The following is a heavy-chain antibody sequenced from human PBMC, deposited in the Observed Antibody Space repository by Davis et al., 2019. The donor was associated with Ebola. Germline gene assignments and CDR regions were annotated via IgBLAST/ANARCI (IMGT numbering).Heavy chain of an antibody. D-gene: IGHD2-21*01. J-gene: IGHJ3*02. CDR1: GGSISSYY. Sequence: GSLRLSCTVSGGSISSYYWSWIRQPPGKGLEWIGYIYYSGSTNYNPSLKSRVTISVDTSKNQFSLKLSSVTAADTAMYYCARGMVVIANDAFDIWGQGTMVTVSS. CDR2: IYYSGST. V-gene: IGHV4-59*01. CDR3: ARGMVVIANDAFDI.